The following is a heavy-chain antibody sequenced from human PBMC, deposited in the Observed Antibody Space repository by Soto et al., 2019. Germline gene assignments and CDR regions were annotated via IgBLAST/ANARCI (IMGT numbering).Heavy chain of an antibody. CDR1: GFTFSSYG. CDR2: ISYDGSNT. V-gene: IGHV3-30*18. CDR3: AKDLPLGGLDY. Sequence: QVQLVESGGGVVQPGRSLRLSCAASGFTFSSYGMHWVRQAPGKGLEWVAVISYDGSNTYYADSVKGRFTISRDNSKNTLYLQMNSLRAEDTAVYYCAKDLPLGGLDYWGQGTLVTVSS. D-gene: IGHD2-15*01. J-gene: IGHJ4*02.